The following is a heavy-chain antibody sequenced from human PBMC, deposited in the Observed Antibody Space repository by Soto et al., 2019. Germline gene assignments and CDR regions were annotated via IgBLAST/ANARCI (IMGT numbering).Heavy chain of an antibody. CDR2: IIPIFGTA. D-gene: IGHD3-10*01. Sequence: QVQLVQSGAEVKKPGSSVKVSCKASGGTFSSYAISWVRQAPGQGLEWMGGIIPIFGTANYAQKFQGRVTTTADESTSTAYMEVSSLRSEDTAVYYCARVSQYYYGSGSYPFDYWGQGTLVTVSS. V-gene: IGHV1-69*12. CDR1: GGTFSSYA. J-gene: IGHJ4*02. CDR3: ARVSQYYYGSGSYPFDY.